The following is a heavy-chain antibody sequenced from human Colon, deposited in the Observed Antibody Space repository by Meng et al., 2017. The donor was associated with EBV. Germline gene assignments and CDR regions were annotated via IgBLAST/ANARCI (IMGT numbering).Heavy chain of an antibody. CDR1: XXXXXTSV. D-gene: IGHD2-8*02. CDR2: IIPHYRTT. CDR3: AWAGNCIGGVCNVVVAYYYFGMDV. V-gene: IGHV1-69*01. J-gene: IGHJ6*02. Sequence: QGQLVQSGAEVRMXXSXVQVSXXAXXXXXXTSVINWVRQVPGQGLEWMGGIIPHYRTTHYAQKFRDRVTITAGARIAYLDLSGLTSEDTAIYYCAWAGNCIGGVCNVVVAYYYFGMDVWGQGTPVTVSS.